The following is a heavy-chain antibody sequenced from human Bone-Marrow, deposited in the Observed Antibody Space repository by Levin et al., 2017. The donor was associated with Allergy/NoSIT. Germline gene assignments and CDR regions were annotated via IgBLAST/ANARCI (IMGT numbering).Heavy chain of an antibody. CDR2: IYWDDDK. CDR1: GFSLSTSGVG. Sequence: ESGPTLVKPTQTLTLTCTVSGFSLSTSGVGVGWIRQPPGKALEWLALIYWDDDKRYSPSLKSRLTITKDTSKNQVVLTMTNLDPVDTATYYCARRGYSNAWYGYFQHWGQGTLVTVSS. D-gene: IGHD6-19*01. V-gene: IGHV2-5*02. CDR3: ARRGYSNAWYGYFQH. J-gene: IGHJ1*01.